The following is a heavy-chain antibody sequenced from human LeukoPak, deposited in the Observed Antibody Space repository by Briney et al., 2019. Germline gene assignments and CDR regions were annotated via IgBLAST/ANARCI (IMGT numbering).Heavy chain of an antibody. J-gene: IGHJ4*02. CDR3: ARGRGSYRPIPYYFDY. CDR2: INHSGST. D-gene: IGHD1-26*01. Sequence: SETLSLTCAVYGGSFSGYYWSWIRQPPGKGLEWIGEINHSGSTNYNPSLKSRVTISVDTSKNQFSLKLSSVTAADTAVYYCARGRGSYRPIPYYFDYWGQGTLVTVSS. V-gene: IGHV4-34*01. CDR1: GGSFSGYY.